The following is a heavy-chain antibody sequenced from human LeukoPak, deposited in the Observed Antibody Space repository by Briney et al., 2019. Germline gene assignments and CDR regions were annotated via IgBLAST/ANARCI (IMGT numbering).Heavy chain of an antibody. CDR3: ARVREYYGSGRRHNYYSYYMEV. V-gene: IGHV4-59*01. D-gene: IGHD3-10*01. Sequence: SETLSLTCTVAGGSINSYYWSWIRQPPGKGLEWIGYIYYSGSTNYNPSLKSRVTISVETSKNQFSLRLHSVTAADTAVYYCARVREYYGSGRRHNYYSYYMEVWGKGPTVTIS. CDR2: IYYSGST. CDR1: GGSINSYY. J-gene: IGHJ6*03.